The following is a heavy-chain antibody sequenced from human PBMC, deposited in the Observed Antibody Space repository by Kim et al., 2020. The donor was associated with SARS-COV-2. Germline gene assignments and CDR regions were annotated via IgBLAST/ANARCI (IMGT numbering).Heavy chain of an antibody. CDR2: IYYSGST. CDR1: GGSVSSDSYY. J-gene: IGHJ4*02. Sequence: SETLSLTCTVSGGSVSSDSYYWSWIRQPPGKGLECIGYIYYSGSTNYNPSFKSRVTISLDTSKNQFSLKLSSVTAADTAVYYCARERPSSGFLYYWGQGTLVTVSS. V-gene: IGHV4-61*01. CDR3: ARERPSSGFLYY.